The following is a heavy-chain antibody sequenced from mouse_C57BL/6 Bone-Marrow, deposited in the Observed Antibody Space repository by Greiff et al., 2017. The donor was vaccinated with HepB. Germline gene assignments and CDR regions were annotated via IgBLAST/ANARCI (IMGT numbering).Heavy chain of an antibody. D-gene: IGHD2-3*01. Sequence: VQLQQSGPELVKPGASVKISCKASGYTFTDYYMNWVKQSHGKSLEWIGDINPNNGGTSYNQKFKGKATLTVDKSSSTAYMELRSLTSEDSAVYYCATDGYYADYWGQGTTLTVSS. CDR3: ATDGYYADY. J-gene: IGHJ2*01. CDR1: GYTFTDYY. V-gene: IGHV1-26*01. CDR2: INPNNGGT.